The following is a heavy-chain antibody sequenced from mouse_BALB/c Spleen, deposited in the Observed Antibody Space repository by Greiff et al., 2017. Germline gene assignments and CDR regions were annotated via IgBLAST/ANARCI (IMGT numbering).Heavy chain of an antibody. CDR3: ARGGDYDEGFAY. CDR2: ISSGGST. D-gene: IGHD2-4*01. V-gene: IGHV5-6-5*01. CDR1: GFTFSSYA. Sequence: EVQRVESGGGLVKPGGSLKLSCAASGFTFSSYAMSWVRQTPEKRLEWVASISSGGSTYYPDSVKGRFTISRDNARNILYLQMSSLRSEDTAMYYCARGGDYDEGFAYWGQGTLVTVSA. J-gene: IGHJ3*01.